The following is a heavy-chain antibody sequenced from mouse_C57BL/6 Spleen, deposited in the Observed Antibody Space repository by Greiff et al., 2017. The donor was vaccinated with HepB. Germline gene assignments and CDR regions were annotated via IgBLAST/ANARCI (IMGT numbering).Heavy chain of an antibody. CDR3: ARGGGYDGAWFAY. V-gene: IGHV5-12*01. J-gene: IGHJ3*01. CDR1: GFTFSDYY. Sequence: VQLKESGGGLVQPGGSLKLSCAASGFTFSDYYMYWVRQTPEKRLEWVAYISNGGGSTYYPDTVKGRFTISRDNAKNTVNLQMSRLKSEDTAWYYCARGGGYDGAWFAYWGQGTLATVSA. CDR2: ISNGGGST. D-gene: IGHD2-2*01.